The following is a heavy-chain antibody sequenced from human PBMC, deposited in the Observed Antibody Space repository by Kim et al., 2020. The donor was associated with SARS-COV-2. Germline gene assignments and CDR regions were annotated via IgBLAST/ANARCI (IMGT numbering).Heavy chain of an antibody. D-gene: IGHD6-19*01. CDR1: GYTLTELS. J-gene: IGHJ6*02. CDR3: ATGVAVAGTPSDYYYYYGMDV. Sequence: ASVKVSCKVSGYTLTELSMHWVRQAPGKGLEWMGGFDPEDGETIYAKKFQGRVTMTEDTSTDTAYMELSSLRSEDTAVYYCATGVAVAGTPSDYYYYYGMDVWGQGTTVTVSS. CDR2: FDPEDGET. V-gene: IGHV1-24*01.